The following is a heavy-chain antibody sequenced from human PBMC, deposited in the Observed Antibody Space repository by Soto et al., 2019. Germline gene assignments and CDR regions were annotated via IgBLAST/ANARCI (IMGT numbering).Heavy chain of an antibody. Sequence: SETLSLTCTVSGGSISSGDYYWSWIRQPPGKGLEWIGYIYYSGSTYYNPSLKSRVTISVDTSKNQFSLKLSSVTAADTAVYYCARGQYYYDSSGYSSWGQGTLVTVSS. V-gene: IGHV4-30-4*01. D-gene: IGHD3-22*01. J-gene: IGHJ4*02. CDR1: GGSISSGDYY. CDR2: IYYSGST. CDR3: ARGQYYYDSSGYSS.